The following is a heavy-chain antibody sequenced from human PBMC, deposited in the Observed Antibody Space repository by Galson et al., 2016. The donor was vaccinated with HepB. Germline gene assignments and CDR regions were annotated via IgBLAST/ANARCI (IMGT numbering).Heavy chain of an antibody. Sequence: SVKVSCKASGYTFTTHYMHWVRQAPGQGLEWIGIINPLNGKSNYAQKFQGRVTVTRDTSTSTVYMELRSLRSEDTAVYYCGRRRADENISYYSRGALDIWGQGTTVTVSS. V-gene: IGHV1-46*01. CDR2: INPLNGKS. CDR3: GRRRADENISYYSRGALDI. D-gene: IGHD3-10*01. CDR1: GYTFTTHY. J-gene: IGHJ3*02.